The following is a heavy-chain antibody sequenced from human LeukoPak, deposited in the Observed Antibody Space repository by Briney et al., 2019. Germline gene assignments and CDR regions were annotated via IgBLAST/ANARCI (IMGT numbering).Heavy chain of an antibody. CDR1: GGSFSGYY. CDR3: ARGYRIAVAAPT. CDR2: INHSGST. J-gene: IGHJ5*02. V-gene: IGHV4-34*01. Sequence: SETLSLTCAVYGGSFSGYYWSWIRQPPGKGLEWIGEINHSGSTNYNPSLKSRVTISVDTSKNQFSLKLSSVTAADTAVYYCARGYRIAVAAPTWGQGTLVTVSS. D-gene: IGHD6-19*01.